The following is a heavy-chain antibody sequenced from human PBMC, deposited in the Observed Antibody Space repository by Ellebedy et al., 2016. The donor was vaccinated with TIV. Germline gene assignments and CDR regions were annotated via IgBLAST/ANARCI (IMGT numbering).Heavy chain of an antibody. CDR2: ISWNSGSI. V-gene: IGHV3-9*01. Sequence: SLKISCAASGFTFDDYAMHWVRQAPGKGLEWVSGISWNSGSIGYADSVKGRFTISRDNAKNSLYLQMNSLRDEDTAVYYCARDGYWGYSGYDLKYGMDVWGQGNTVTVSS. CDR1: GFTFDDYA. J-gene: IGHJ6*02. CDR3: ARDGYWGYSGYDLKYGMDV. D-gene: IGHD5-12*01.